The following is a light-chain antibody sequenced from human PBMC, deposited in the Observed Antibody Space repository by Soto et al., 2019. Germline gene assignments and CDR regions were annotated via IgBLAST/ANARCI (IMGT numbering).Light chain of an antibody. Sequence: EIVMTQSPATLSVSPGERATLSCRASQSVSSNLAWYQQKPGQAPRLLIYGASTRATGIPARFSGSGSGTEFTLTISRLQSEDFAVYYCQHYNNWPSFGQGTKLEIK. J-gene: IGKJ2*01. CDR3: QHYNNWPS. CDR2: GAS. V-gene: IGKV3-15*01. CDR1: QSVSSN.